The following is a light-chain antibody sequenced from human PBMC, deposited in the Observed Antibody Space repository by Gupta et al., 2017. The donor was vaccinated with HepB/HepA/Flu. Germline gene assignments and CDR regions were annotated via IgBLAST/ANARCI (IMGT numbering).Light chain of an antibody. J-gene: IGKJ1*01. CDR1: PSVSSSD. CDR3: QQYGSSRTWT. Sequence: EIVLTQSPGTLSLSPGERATLSCRASPSVSSSDLAWYQQKPGQAPRLLIYGASSRATGIPDRFSGSGSGTDFTRTISRLEPEDFAVYYCQQYGSSRTWTFGQGTKVEIK. CDR2: GAS. V-gene: IGKV3-20*01.